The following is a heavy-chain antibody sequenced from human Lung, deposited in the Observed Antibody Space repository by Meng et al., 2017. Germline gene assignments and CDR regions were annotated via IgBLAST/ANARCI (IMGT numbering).Heavy chain of an antibody. CDR2: MYTNNGNT. CDR3: ARGDYGGWPDP. CDR1: GYPFTQDA. J-gene: IGHJ5*02. D-gene: IGHD4-17*01. V-gene: IGHV1-3*04. Sequence: QVQLVQSGAEVKKPGASVMVSCRTYGYPFTQDAVHWVRQAPGQRLEWMGWMYTNNGNTKSSQKFQGRVTMTRDTSASTAYMELSSLRSEDTAVYYCARGDYGGWPDPWGQGTLVTVSS.